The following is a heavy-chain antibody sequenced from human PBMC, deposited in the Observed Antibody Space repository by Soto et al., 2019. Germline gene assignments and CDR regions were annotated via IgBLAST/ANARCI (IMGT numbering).Heavy chain of an antibody. D-gene: IGHD3-3*01. V-gene: IGHV4-59*01. J-gene: IGHJ6*02. CDR3: AAYSVSFWSDYYYYYGMDV. Sequence: ETLSLTCTVSGGSISSYYWSWIRQPPGKGLEWIGNIYYSGSTNYNPSLKSRVTISVDTSKNQFSLKLSSVTAADTAVYYCAAYSVSFWSDYYYYYGMDVWGQGTTVTVSS. CDR1: GGSISSYY. CDR2: IYYSGST.